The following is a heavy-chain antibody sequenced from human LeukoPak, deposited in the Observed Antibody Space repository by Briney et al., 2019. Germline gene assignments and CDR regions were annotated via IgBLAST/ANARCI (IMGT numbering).Heavy chain of an antibody. CDR2: ISHSGST. CDR3: ARGVWFDP. V-gene: IGHV4-34*01. J-gene: IGHJ5*02. CDR1: GGSFSGYY. Sequence: SETLSLTCAVYGGSFSGYYWSWIRQPPGKGLEWIGEISHSGSTNYNPSLKSRVTISLDTSKNQFSLKLSSVTAADTAVYYCARGVWFDPWGQGTLVTVSS.